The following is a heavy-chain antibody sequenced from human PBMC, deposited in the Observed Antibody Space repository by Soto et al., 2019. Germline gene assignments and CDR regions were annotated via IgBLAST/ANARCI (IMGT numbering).Heavy chain of an antibody. V-gene: IGHV3-15*01. Sequence: PGGSLRLSCAASGFTFSNAWMSWVRQAPGKGLEWVGRLKSKTDGGTTDYAAPVKGRFTISRDDSRNTLYLEMNSLKTEDTAVYYCTTTSDYGDYSVDFWGQGTLVTVSS. CDR3: TTTSDYGDYSVDF. CDR2: LKSKTDGGTT. CDR1: GFTFSNAW. D-gene: IGHD4-17*01. J-gene: IGHJ4*02.